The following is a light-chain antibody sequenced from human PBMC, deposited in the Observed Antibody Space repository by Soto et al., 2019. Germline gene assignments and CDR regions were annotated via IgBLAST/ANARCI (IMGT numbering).Light chain of an antibody. V-gene: IGLV2-14*01. J-gene: IGLJ1*01. Sequence: QSALTQPASVSGSPGQSITISCTGTSSDVGGYNYVSWYQQHPGKAPKLMIYDVSNRPSGVSNRFSGSKSGNTASLTISGLQAEDEADYYCSSYTRSSFYVFGTGNKVTVL. CDR2: DVS. CDR1: SSDVGGYNY. CDR3: SSYTRSSFYV.